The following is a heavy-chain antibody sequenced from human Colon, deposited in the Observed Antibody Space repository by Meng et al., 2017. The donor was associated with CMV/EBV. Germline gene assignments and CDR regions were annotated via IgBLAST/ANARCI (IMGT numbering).Heavy chain of an antibody. V-gene: IGHV3-48*03. Sequence: GESLKISCAASGFTFGSSEMSWVRQAPGRGLEWIAFISAPGNTIYYADSVRGRFTISRDNAKNSLSLQMNSLTAEDTATYYCVRERPSTLVLPGPFDFWGQGTMVTVSS. CDR1: GFTFGSSE. CDR3: VRERPSTLVLPGPFDF. D-gene: IGHD5/OR15-5a*01. CDR2: ISAPGNTI. J-gene: IGHJ3*01.